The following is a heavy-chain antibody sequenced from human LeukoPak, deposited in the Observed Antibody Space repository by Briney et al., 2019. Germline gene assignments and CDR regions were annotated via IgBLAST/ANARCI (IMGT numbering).Heavy chain of an antibody. D-gene: IGHD2-8*01. V-gene: IGHV3-74*01. CDR3: ARGPGSSVYASAIDH. CDR1: GFNFASYW. Sequence: HTGGSLRLSCAASGFNFASYWMHWVRQTPGKGLVWVSRINSGGSGTSYADSVEGRFTISRDNAKNTLYLQMNSLRAEDTAVYYCARGPGSSVYASAIDHWGQGTLVTVSS. J-gene: IGHJ4*02. CDR2: INSGGSGT.